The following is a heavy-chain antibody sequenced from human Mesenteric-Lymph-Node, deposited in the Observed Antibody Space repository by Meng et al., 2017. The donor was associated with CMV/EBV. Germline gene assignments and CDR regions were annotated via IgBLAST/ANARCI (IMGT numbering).Heavy chain of an antibody. Sequence: ASVKVSCKASGYTFTNYYIHWVRQAPGQGLEWMGWIDPNSGGTSYTQKFQGRVTITTDESTSTDYMELSSLRFEDTAVYFCARFSVAAARYYYYGMDVWGQGTTVTVSS. D-gene: IGHD6-13*01. CDR3: ARFSVAAARYYYYGMDV. CDR1: GYTFTNYY. V-gene: IGHV1-2*02. J-gene: IGHJ6*02. CDR2: IDPNSGGT.